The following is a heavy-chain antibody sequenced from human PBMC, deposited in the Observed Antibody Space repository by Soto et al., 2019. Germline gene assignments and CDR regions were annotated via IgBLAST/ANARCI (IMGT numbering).Heavy chain of an antibody. CDR1: GGSISRYY. V-gene: IGHV4-59*01. D-gene: IGHD1-26*01. CDR3: AREYPVHSAYFDY. Sequence: SETLSLTCTVSGGSISRYYWSWIRQSPGKGLEWIGYMYYSGNANYNPSLRSRITISVDTSKNQFSLNLNSVTAADTAVYYCAREYPVHSAYFDYWGQGTLVTVSS. J-gene: IGHJ4*02. CDR2: MYYSGNA.